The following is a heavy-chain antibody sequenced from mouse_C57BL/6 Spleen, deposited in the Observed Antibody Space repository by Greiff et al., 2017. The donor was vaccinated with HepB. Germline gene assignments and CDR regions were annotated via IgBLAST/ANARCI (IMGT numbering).Heavy chain of an antibody. Sequence: QVQLQQPGAELVRPGSSVKLSCKASGYTFTSYWMHWVKQRPIQGLEWIGNIDPSDSETHYNQKFKDKATLTVDKSSSTAYMQLSSLTSEDSAVYYCASWGDGYYPSYFDYWGQGTTLTVSS. V-gene: IGHV1-52*01. CDR3: ASWGDGYYPSYFDY. CDR2: IDPSDSET. CDR1: GYTFTSYW. D-gene: IGHD2-3*01. J-gene: IGHJ2*01.